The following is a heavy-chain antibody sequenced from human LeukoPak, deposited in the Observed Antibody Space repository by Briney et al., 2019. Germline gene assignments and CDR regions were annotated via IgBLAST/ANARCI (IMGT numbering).Heavy chain of an antibody. D-gene: IGHD3-22*01. CDR3: ARGGSGYGDYYYFYGMDV. V-gene: IGHV3-48*02. J-gene: IGHJ6*02. CDR2: ISTSSSSI. Sequence: VRQAPGKGLEWVSYISTSSSSIYYADSVKGRFTISRDNAKNSLYLQMNSLRDEDTAVYYCARGGSGYGDYYYFYGMDVWGQGTTVTVSS.